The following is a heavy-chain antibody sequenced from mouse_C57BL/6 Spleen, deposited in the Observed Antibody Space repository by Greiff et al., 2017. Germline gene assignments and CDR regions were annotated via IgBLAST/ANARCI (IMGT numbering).Heavy chain of an antibody. J-gene: IGHJ4*01. CDR2: ISNGGGST. CDR3: ARQRYRNYADAMDY. V-gene: IGHV5-12*01. Sequence: EVKLMESGGGLVQPGGSLKLSCAASGFTFSDYYMYWVRQTPEKRLEWVAYISNGGGSTYYPDTVKGRFTISRDNAKNTLYLQMSRLKSEDTAMYYCARQRYRNYADAMDYWGQGTSVTVSS. CDR1: GFTFSDYY. D-gene: IGHD2-10*02.